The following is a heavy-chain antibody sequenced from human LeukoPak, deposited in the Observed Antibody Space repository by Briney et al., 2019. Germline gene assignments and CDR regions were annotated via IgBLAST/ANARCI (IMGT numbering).Heavy chain of an antibody. J-gene: IGHJ3*01. CDR2: ISYIGST. D-gene: IGHD3-10*01. CDR3: ASDSISINAFDA. Sequence: SETLSLTCTVSGGSFTTHYWSWIRQPPGKGLEWIGYISYIGSTNYNPSLKSRVTISIDTSKNEVSLMLTAVTAADTAVYYCASDSISINAFDAWGQGTMVTVSS. V-gene: IGHV4-59*11. CDR1: GGSFTTHY.